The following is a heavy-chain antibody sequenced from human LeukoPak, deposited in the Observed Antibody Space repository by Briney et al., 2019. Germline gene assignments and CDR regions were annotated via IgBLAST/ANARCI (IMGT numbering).Heavy chain of an antibody. D-gene: IGHD1-26*01. V-gene: IGHV3-23*01. J-gene: IGHJ4*02. Sequence: PGGSLRLSCAASGFTFSTYPMSWVRKAPEKGLEWVSTISGSGGGTYYADSVKGRFTISRDDSKNTLYLQMNSLRAEDTAVYYCVKDLGRYRNNCFDYWGQGTLVTVSS. CDR1: GFTFSTYP. CDR3: VKDLGRYRNNCFDY. CDR2: ISGSGGGT.